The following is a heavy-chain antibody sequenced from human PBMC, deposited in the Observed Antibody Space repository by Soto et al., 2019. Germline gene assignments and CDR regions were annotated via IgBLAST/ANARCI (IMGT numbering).Heavy chain of an antibody. CDR2: IKDDGSEI. CDR3: ARDIGFDYVN. V-gene: IGHV3-7*01. Sequence: GGSLSLSCAVSGFNVMSYWMSWVRQAPGKGLEWVASIKDDGSEIYYLQSVRGRFTISRDSAGNALHLAMNYLSAEDTGVYFCARDIGFDYVNWGQGTLVTVTS. J-gene: IGHJ4*02. CDR1: GFNVMSYW. D-gene: IGHD3-16*01.